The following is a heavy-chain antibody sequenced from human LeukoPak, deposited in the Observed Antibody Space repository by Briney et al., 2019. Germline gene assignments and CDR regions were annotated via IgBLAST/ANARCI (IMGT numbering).Heavy chain of an antibody. CDR1: GYSISSGYY. V-gene: IGHV4-38-2*01. D-gene: IGHD4-11*01. CDR2: ISPSGNT. J-gene: IGHJ4*02. Sequence: PLETLSLTCAVSGYSISSGYYWGWIRQPPGKGLEWIGTISPSGNTYYNPSLKSRMSISLDTSKNQFSLNLSFVTAADTAFYYCARRAYSDLYFDYWGQGTLVTVSS. CDR3: ARRAYSDLYFDY.